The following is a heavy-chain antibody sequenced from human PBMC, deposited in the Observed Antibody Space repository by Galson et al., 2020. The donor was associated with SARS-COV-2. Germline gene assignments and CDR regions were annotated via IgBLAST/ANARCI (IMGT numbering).Heavy chain of an antibody. CDR1: GYTFTSYY. D-gene: IGHD3-9*01. J-gene: IGHJ6*02. CDR3: ARDLKVGEDSDWLLQAFYYYYGMDV. V-gene: IGHV1-46*01. Sequence: ASVKVSCKAPGYTFTSYYMHWVRQAPGQGLEWMGIINPSGGSTSYAQKFQGRVTMTRDTSTSTVYMELSSLRSEDTAVYYCARDLKVGEDSDWLLQAFYYYYGMDVWGQGTTVTVSS. CDR2: INPSGGST.